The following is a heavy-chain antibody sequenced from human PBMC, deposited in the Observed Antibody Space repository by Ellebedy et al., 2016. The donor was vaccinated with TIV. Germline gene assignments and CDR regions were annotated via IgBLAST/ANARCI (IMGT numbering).Heavy chain of an antibody. Sequence: MPSETLSLPCAVHGGSFSGYYWTWIRQPPGKGLEWIGEINHSGSTNYTPSLKSRVTLSVDTSKNQFSLKLSPVTAADKAVYYCARGFDPWGQGTLVTVSS. CDR3: ARGFDP. CDR1: GGSFSGYY. J-gene: IGHJ5*02. CDR2: INHSGST. V-gene: IGHV4-34*01.